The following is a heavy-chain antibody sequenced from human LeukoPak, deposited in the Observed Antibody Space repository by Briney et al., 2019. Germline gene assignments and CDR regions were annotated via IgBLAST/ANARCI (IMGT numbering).Heavy chain of an antibody. Sequence: PSETLSLTCTVSGGSISSYHWSWIRQPPGKGLEWIGYIYYSGSTNYNPSLKSRVTISVDTSKNQFSLKLSSVTAADTAVYYCARFRSGEYYFDYWGQGTLVTVSS. V-gene: IGHV4-59*01. CDR2: IYYSGST. D-gene: IGHD3-10*01. J-gene: IGHJ4*02. CDR1: GGSISSYH. CDR3: ARFRSGEYYFDY.